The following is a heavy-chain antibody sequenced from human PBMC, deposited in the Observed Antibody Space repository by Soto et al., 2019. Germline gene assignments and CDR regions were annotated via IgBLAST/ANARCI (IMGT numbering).Heavy chain of an antibody. D-gene: IGHD2-21*01. CDR2: ITGGGST. J-gene: IGHJ4*02. CDR3: AKDAVYNDGLWLVSD. V-gene: IGHV3-23*01. Sequence: GGSLRLSCVVSGFSFNYAIIWVRQAPGKGQEWVSGITGGGSTEYAASVKGRFTISRDNSKNTVHLQMNSLRAEDTAVYYCAKDAVYNDGLWLVSDWGQGTLVTVSS. CDR1: GFSFNYA.